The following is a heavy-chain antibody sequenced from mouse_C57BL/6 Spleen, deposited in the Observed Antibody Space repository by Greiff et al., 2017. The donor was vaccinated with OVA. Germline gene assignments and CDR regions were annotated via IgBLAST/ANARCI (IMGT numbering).Heavy chain of an antibody. V-gene: IGHV5-17*01. CDR3: ERYGRSYWYFDV. Sequence: EVQVVESGGGLVKPGGSLKLSCAASGFTFSDYGMHWVRQAPEKGLEWVAYISSGSSTIYYADTVKGRFTISRDNAKNTLFLQMTSLRSEDTDMYYCERYGRSYWYFDVWGTGTTVTVSS. J-gene: IGHJ1*03. CDR2: ISSGSSTI. D-gene: IGHD1-1*01. CDR1: GFTFSDYG.